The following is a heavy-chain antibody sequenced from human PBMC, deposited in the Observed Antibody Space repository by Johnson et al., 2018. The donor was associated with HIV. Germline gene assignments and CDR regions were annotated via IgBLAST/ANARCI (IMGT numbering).Heavy chain of an antibody. Sequence: VQLLESGAGVVRPGGSLRLSCAASGFTFDDYGMSWVRQAPGKGLEWVSGISWHGGTIGYADSVKGRFTISRDNAKQSLYLEMNSRRAEDTALYYCAVWGCSSNSCYGEGAFDVWGQGTKVTVSS. CDR1: GFTFDDYG. CDR3: AVWGCSSNSCYGEGAFDV. D-gene: IGHD2-2*01. J-gene: IGHJ3*01. V-gene: IGHV3-20*04. CDR2: ISWHGGTI.